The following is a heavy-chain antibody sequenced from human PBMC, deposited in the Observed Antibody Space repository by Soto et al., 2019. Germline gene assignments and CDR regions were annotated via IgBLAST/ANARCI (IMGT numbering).Heavy chain of an antibody. Sequence: ASVKVSCKASSYTFTHYYVHWVRQAPGRGLEWMGWINPNSGDTNYAQKFQGRVTMTRDTSISTVYMELTRLRSDDTAVYYCATPKQPVRREPFDYWGQGTLVTVSS. CDR3: ATPKQPVRREPFDY. D-gene: IGHD6-13*01. J-gene: IGHJ4*02. CDR1: SYTFTHYY. V-gene: IGHV1-2*02. CDR2: INPNSGDT.